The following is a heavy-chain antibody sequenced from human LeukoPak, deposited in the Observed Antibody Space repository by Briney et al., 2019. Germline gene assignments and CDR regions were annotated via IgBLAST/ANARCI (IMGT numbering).Heavy chain of an antibody. CDR1: GFAFSTYT. J-gene: IGHJ4*02. D-gene: IGHD2-21*02. V-gene: IGHV3-74*01. CDR2: INNDGRST. CDR3: ATASVTAYDY. Sequence: GGSLRLSCAASGFAFSTYTIHWVRQVPGKGLMWVSRINNDGRSTTYADSVKGRFTISRDNAKDTLYLQMNSLRAEDTAVYYCATASVTAYDYWGQGTLVTASS.